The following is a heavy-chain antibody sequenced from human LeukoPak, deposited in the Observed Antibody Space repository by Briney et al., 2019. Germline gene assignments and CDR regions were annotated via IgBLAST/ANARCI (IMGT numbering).Heavy chain of an antibody. CDR1: GFTFSSYS. Sequence: GGSLRLSCAASGFTFSSYSMNWVRQAPGKGLEWVPYISSSSSTIYYADSVKGRFTISRDNAKNSLYLQMNSLRDEDTAVYYCARGDYGDYEDAFDIWGQGTMVTVSS. D-gene: IGHD4-17*01. CDR2: ISSSSSTI. J-gene: IGHJ3*02. V-gene: IGHV3-48*02. CDR3: ARGDYGDYEDAFDI.